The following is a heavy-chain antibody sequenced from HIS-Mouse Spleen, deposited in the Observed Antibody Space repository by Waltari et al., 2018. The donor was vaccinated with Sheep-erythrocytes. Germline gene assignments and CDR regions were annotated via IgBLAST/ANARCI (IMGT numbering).Heavy chain of an antibody. CDR2: ISSSSSYI. CDR3: ARVASGATFDY. J-gene: IGHJ4*02. D-gene: IGHD1-26*01. Sequence: EVQLVESGGGLVKPGGSLRLSCAASGFTFSSYSMNWVLQAPGKGLEWVSSISSSSSYIYYADSVKGRFTISRDNAKNSLYLQMNSLRAEDTAVYYCARVASGATFDYWGQGTLVTVSS. CDR1: GFTFSSYS. V-gene: IGHV3-21*01.